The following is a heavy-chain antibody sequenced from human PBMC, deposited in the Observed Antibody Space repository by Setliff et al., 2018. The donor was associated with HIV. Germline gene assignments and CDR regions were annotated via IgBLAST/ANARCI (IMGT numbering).Heavy chain of an antibody. V-gene: IGHV4-39*07. CDR1: GGSFSSSSYY. Sequence: SETLSLTCTVSGGSFSSSSYYWGWIRQPPGKGLEWIGNIHYSGSTYYNPSLKSRVTISKDTSKNQFSLHLSSVTAADTAVYYCARDTYDGRGYFFGYWGQGTLVTVSS. J-gene: IGHJ4*02. D-gene: IGHD3-22*01. CDR3: ARDTYDGRGYFFGY. CDR2: IHYSGST.